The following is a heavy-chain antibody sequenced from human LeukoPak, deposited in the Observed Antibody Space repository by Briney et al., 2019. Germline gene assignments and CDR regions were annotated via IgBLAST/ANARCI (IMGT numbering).Heavy chain of an antibody. CDR2: IIPIFGTA. V-gene: IGHV1-69*13. J-gene: IGHJ4*02. D-gene: IGHD3-9*01. CDR1: GGTFSSYA. Sequence: SVKVSCKASGGTFSSYAISWVRQAPGQGLEWMGGIIPIFGTANYAQKFQGRVTITADESTSTAYMELSSLRSEDTAVYYCARDRYFGYYFDYWGQGTLVTVSS. CDR3: ARDRYFGYYFDY.